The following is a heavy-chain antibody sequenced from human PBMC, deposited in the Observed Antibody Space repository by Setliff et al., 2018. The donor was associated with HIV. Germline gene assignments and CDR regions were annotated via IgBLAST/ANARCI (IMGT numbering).Heavy chain of an antibody. D-gene: IGHD3-22*01. CDR2: IYSDGST. J-gene: IGHJ4*02. CDR3: ARSPYYYDSGGYPPDY. Sequence: PGGSLRLSCAASGFTVSSNYMSWVRQAPGKGLEWVSVIYSDGSTYYADSVKGRFTISRDNSKNTLYLQMNSLRAEGTAVYYCARSPYYYDSGGYPPDYWGQGTLVTVS. V-gene: IGHV3-53*01. CDR1: GFTVSSNY.